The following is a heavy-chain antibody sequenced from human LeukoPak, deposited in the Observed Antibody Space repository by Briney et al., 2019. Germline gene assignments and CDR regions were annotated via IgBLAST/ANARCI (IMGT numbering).Heavy chain of an antibody. CDR2: ISYTGST. J-gene: IGHJ5*02. CDR1: GGSISPYF. V-gene: IGHV4-59*01. CDR3: ARDDYRGVTNFDP. D-gene: IGHD3-10*01. Sequence: SETLSLTCTVSGGSISPYFWSWMRQTPGKGLEWIGYISYTGSTNYNPALKSRVTISVDTSKNQFSLQLTSVTAADTAVYYCARDDYRGVTNFDPLGQGTLVTVSS.